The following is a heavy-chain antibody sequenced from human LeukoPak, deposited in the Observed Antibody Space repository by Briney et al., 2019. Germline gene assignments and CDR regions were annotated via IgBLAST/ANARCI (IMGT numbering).Heavy chain of an antibody. CDR1: GFTFDDYA. V-gene: IGHV3-9*01. D-gene: IGHD3-10*01. CDR3: AKDNGSGSYYYYGMDV. Sequence: GGSLRLSCAASGFTFDDYAMHWVRHAPGKGLEWVSGISWNSDSIGYADSVKGRFTISRDNAKNSLYLQMNSLRAEDTALYYCAKDNGSGSYYYYGMDVWGQGTTVTVSS. J-gene: IGHJ6*02. CDR2: ISWNSDSI.